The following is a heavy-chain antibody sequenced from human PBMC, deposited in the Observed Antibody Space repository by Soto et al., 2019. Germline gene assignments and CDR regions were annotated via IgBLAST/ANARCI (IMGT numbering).Heavy chain of an antibody. CDR1: GFTFTTCW. J-gene: IGHJ4*02. Sequence: PGGSLRLSCEASGFTFTTCWMTWVRQAPGKGLEWVANINKVGSDQFYVDSVKGRFTISRDNAKNTLFLLMNSLSAEDTAVYYCATRPCEVNYYGVFDYWGQGALVTVSS. CDR2: INKVGSDQ. D-gene: IGHD3-22*01. CDR3: ATRPCEVNYYGVFDY. V-gene: IGHV3-7*03.